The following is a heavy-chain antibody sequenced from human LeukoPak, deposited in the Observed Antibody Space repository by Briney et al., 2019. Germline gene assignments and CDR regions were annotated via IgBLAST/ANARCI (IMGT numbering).Heavy chain of an antibody. J-gene: IGHJ4*02. Sequence: GGSLRVSCAASGFTFSNYNMNWVRQAPGKGLEWVSSISGSSNYIYYADSVKGRFTISRDNAKNSLCLQMNSLRAEDTAVYFCARDRQTYCSSTTWSFDHFDYWGQGTLVTVSS. CDR1: GFTFSNYN. V-gene: IGHV3-21*01. CDR2: ISGSSNYI. D-gene: IGHD2-2*01. CDR3: ARDRQTYCSSTTWSFDHFDY.